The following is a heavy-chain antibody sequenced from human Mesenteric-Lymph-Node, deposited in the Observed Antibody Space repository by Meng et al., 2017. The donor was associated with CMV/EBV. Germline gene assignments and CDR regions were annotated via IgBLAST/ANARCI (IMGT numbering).Heavy chain of an antibody. J-gene: IGHJ6*02. D-gene: IGHD3-3*01. CDR2: IKYDGSEK. V-gene: IGHV3-7*01. CDR1: GFTFNIFW. CDR3: ARNYHFWNSYYGTYQYAMDV. Sequence: GESLKISCAASGFTFNIFWMSWVRQAPGKGLEWVANIKYDGSEKYYVDSVKGRFTTSRDNAKNSLSLQMNSLRVEDTAVYYCARNYHFWNSYYGTYQYAMDVWGQGTTVTVSS.